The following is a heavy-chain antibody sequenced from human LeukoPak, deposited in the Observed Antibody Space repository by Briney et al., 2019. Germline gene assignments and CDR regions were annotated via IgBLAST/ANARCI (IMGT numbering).Heavy chain of an antibody. CDR1: GGSFSGYY. Sequence: SETLSLTCGVYGGSFSGYYWSWIRQPPGKGLEWIGEINHGGSTNYNPSLKSRVTILVDTSKNQFSLKLSSVTAADTAVYYCARVKLFGVVITSFDNWGQGTLVTVSS. D-gene: IGHD3-3*01. V-gene: IGHV4-34*01. CDR2: INHGGST. CDR3: ARVKLFGVVITSFDN. J-gene: IGHJ4*02.